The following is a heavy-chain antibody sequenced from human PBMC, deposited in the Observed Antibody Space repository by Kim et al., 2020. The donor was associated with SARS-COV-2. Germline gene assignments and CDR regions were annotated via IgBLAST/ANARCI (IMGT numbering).Heavy chain of an antibody. D-gene: IGHD1-20*01. J-gene: IGHJ6*03. CDR3: ARFYNDYYYYMDV. Sequence: YNPSLKRRVTISVDTSKNQFSLKLSAVTAADTAVYYCARFYNDYYYYMDVWGKGTTVTVSS. V-gene: IGHV4-31*02.